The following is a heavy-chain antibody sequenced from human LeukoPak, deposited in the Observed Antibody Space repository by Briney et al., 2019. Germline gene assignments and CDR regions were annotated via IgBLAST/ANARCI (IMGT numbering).Heavy chain of an antibody. V-gene: IGHV3-23*01. D-gene: IGHD5-12*01. CDR3: AKVGTIVATIDAFDI. Sequence: GGSLRLSCAASGFDFSSYAMTWVRQAPGKGLEWVSSISARGGGTYYADSVKGRFTISRDTSKNTLYLQMNSLRADDTAVYYCAKVGTIVATIDAFDIWGQGTKVTVSS. CDR2: ISARGGGT. J-gene: IGHJ3*02. CDR1: GFDFSSYA.